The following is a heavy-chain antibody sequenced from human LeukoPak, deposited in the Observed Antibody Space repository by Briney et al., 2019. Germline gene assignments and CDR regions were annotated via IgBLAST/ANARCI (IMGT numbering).Heavy chain of an antibody. J-gene: IGHJ5*02. CDR2: IWYDGSNK. CDR1: GFTFSSYG. V-gene: IGHV3-33*01. D-gene: IGHD2-2*01. Sequence: GRSLRLSCAASGFTFSSYGMHWVRQAPGKGLEWVAVIWYDGSNKYYADSVKGRFTISRDNSKNTLYLLLNSLRAEDTAVYYCARVVSWTIVVATRGWFDPWGQGTLVTVSS. CDR3: ARVVSWTIVVATRGWFDP.